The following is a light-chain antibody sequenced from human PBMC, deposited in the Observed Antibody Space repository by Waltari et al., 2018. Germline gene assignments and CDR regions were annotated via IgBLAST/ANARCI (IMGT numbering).Light chain of an antibody. CDR2: GAS. CDR1: QSVSSRF. Sequence: EIALTQSPGTLSLSSGDRATLSCRASQSVSSRFLAWYQQKPGLAPRLLIHGASSRATGIPDRFSGTGSGTDFTLTISRLETEDFAVYYCQHYGSSPPVTFGGGTKVEIK. J-gene: IGKJ4*01. V-gene: IGKV3-20*01. CDR3: QHYGSSPPVT.